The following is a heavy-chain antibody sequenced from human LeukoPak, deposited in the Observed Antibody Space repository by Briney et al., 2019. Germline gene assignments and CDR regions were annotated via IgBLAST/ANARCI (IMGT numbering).Heavy chain of an antibody. D-gene: IGHD5-18*01. CDR3: ARNTAMATWGYYYYYMDV. CDR1: GGSFSGYY. V-gene: IGHV4-34*01. J-gene: IGHJ6*03. Sequence: SETLSLTCAVYGGSFSGYYWSWIRQPPGKGLECNGEINHSGTTNYNPSLKSRVTISVDTSKNQFYMKLSSVTAADTAVYYCARNTAMATWGYYYYYMDVWGKGTTVTISS. CDR2: INHSGTT.